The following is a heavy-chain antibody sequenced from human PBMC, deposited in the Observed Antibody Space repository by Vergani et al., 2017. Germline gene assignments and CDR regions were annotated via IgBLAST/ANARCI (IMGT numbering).Heavy chain of an antibody. J-gene: IGHJ6*02. Sequence: EVQLVESGGGLVKPGGSLRLSCAASGFTFSSYSMNWVRQAPGKGLEWVSSISSSSSYIYYADSGKGRFTISRDNAKNSLYLQMNSLRAEDTAVYYCARDRRLGELSHYYYYGMDVWGQGP. V-gene: IGHV3-21*01. CDR3: ARDRRLGELSHYYYYGMDV. D-gene: IGHD3-16*02. CDR1: GFTFSSYS. CDR2: ISSSSSYI.